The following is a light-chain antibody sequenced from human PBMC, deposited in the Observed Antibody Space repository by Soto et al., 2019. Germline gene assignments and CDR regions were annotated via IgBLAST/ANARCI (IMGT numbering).Light chain of an antibody. J-gene: IGKJ1*01. Sequence: DIQLTQSPSTQSASVGDRVTITCRASQTIDKKLAWYQQKPGKAPKLLIFDASTLETGVPLRFSGSGSGTELSLSINSLKNEDFGTYFCQQYDLYWTFGQGTKVDIK. CDR1: QTIDKK. CDR3: QQYDLYWT. V-gene: IGKV1-5*01. CDR2: DAS.